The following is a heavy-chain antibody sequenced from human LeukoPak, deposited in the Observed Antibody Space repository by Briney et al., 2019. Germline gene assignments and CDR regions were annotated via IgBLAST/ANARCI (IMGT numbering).Heavy chain of an antibody. V-gene: IGHV3-23*01. CDR1: GFTFRNYA. CDR3: ARIHDYSNYFHWYFEL. Sequence: GGSLRLSCAASGFTFRNYAMTWVRQAPGKGLEWVSALTGSGDNTYYADSAKGRSTISRDNSKNTLSLQTTSLGAEDTALYYCARIHDYSNYFHWYFELWGRGTLVTVSS. CDR2: LTGSGDNT. J-gene: IGHJ2*01. D-gene: IGHD4-11*01.